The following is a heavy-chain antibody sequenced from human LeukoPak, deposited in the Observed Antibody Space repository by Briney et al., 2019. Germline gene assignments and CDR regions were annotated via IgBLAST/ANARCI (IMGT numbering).Heavy chain of an antibody. CDR2: IYYSGST. D-gene: IGHD1-26*01. CDR1: GGSMSSYS. J-gene: IGHJ4*02. Sequence: SETLSLTCTVSGGSMSSYSWSWIRQPPEEGLEWIGFIYYSGSTNYNPSLKSRVTISVDTSKNQFSLKLSSVTAADTAVYYCARQILGTTLYFDYWGQGTLVTVSS. V-gene: IGHV4-59*08. CDR3: ARQILGTTLYFDY.